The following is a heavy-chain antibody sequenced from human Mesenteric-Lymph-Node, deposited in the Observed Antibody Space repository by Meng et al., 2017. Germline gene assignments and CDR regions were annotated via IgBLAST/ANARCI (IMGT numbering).Heavy chain of an antibody. CDR1: GGSLSSRNW. J-gene: IGHJ4*02. CDR2: IYHSGST. D-gene: IGHD2-21*02. Sequence: GQLQESGPGLVKPSGTLSLTCAVSGGSLSSRNWWSWVRQPPGKGLEWIGEIYHSGSTNYNPSLKSRVTISVDESKNQFSLRLSSVTAADTAVYYCVRVGAYCGGDCYHPRWGQGTLVTVSS. V-gene: IGHV4-4*02. CDR3: VRVGAYCGGDCYHPR.